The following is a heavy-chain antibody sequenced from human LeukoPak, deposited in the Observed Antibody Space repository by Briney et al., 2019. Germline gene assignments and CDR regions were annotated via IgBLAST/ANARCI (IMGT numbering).Heavy chain of an antibody. D-gene: IGHD1-14*01. V-gene: IGHV3-7*01. CDR1: DFTFRNYW. J-gene: IGHJ4*02. Sequence: PGGSLRLSCATSDFTFRNYWMTWVRQAPGKGLEWVANIKEDGGEINYLDSVKGRFTISRDNAKNSLYLQMNSLRAEDTALYYCARASNRQDDYWGQGTLVTVSS. CDR2: IKEDGGEI. CDR3: ARASNRQDDY.